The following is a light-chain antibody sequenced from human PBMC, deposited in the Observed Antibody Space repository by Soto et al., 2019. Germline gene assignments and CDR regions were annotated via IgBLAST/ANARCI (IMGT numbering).Light chain of an antibody. J-gene: IGKJ5*01. CDR2: DSS. V-gene: IGKV3-11*01. Sequence: ESEFPLSPATEALLFGDRPTLSSRASQSVSNYLAWYQQKPGQPPRLLIFDSSTRATGIPVRFSGSGSGTDFTLTIGSLQSEDSALYYCQQYKNWPPITFGQGTRLEIK. CDR1: QSVSNY. CDR3: QQYKNWPPIT.